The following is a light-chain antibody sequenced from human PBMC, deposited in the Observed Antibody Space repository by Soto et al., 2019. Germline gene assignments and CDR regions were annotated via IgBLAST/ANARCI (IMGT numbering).Light chain of an antibody. CDR1: QSISSW. J-gene: IGKJ1*01. V-gene: IGKV1-5*03. CDR2: KAS. Sequence: DIQMTQSPSTLSASVGDRVTITCRASQSISSWLAWYQQKPGTAPKLLIYKASTLQSGVPSRFSGSGSGTEFTLTISSLQPDDSATYYCQQYRDNWTFGQETKVDIK. CDR3: QQYRDNWT.